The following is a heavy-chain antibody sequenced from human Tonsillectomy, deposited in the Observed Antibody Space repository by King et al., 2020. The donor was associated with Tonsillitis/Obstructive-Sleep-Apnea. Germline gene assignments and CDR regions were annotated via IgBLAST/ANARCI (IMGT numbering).Heavy chain of an antibody. J-gene: IGHJ4*02. CDR3: TKEGYSSKWTFDY. V-gene: IGHV3-30*18. Sequence: VQLVESGGGVVQPGRSLRLSCAASGFTFSSFGIHWVRQAPGKGLEGVAVVSDDGSTTYYADSVKGRFTISRDNSKNTLYLQMTGLRSEDTALYYCTKEGYSSKWTFDYWGLGTLVTVSS. CDR1: GFTFSSFG. CDR2: VSDDGSTT. D-gene: IGHD6-13*01.